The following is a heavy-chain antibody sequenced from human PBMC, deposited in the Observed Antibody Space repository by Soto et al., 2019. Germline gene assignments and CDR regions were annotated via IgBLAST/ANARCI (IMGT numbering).Heavy chain of an antibody. CDR3: EGDVLGYRVADAY. D-gene: IGHD3-16*01. J-gene: IGHJ4*02. V-gene: IGHV3-30-3*01. CDR1: GFTFSSYA. Sequence: GGSLRLSCAASGFTFSSYAMHWVRQAPGKGLEWVAVISYDGSNKYYADSVKGRFTISRDNSKNTLYLQMNSLRAEDTAVYYCEGDVLGYRVADAYWGQGTLVPVSS. CDR2: ISYDGSNK.